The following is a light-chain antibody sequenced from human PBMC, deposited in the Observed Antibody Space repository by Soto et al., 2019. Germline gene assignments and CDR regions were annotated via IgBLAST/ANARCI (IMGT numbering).Light chain of an antibody. CDR2: GNS. Sequence: QSVLTQPPSVSGAPGQRVAISFTGSSTKIGAGYDVHWYQQLPGTAPKLLIYGNSNRPSGVPDRFSGSKSGTSASLAITGLQAQHEADYYCQSYDSSLSGSWVFGGGTQLTVL. V-gene: IGLV1-40*01. CDR1: STKIGAGYD. CDR3: QSYDSSLSGSWV. J-gene: IGLJ3*02.